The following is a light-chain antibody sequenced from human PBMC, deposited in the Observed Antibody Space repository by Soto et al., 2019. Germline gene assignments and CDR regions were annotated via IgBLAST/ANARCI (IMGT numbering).Light chain of an antibody. J-gene: IGKJ4*01. CDR1: QGISSY. CDR3: QQLNSYPLT. Sequence: DIQLTQSPSFLSASVGDRVTITCRASQGISSYLAWSQQKPGKAPKLLIYAASTLLSGVPSRFSGSGSGTEFTLTISSLQPEDFATYYCQQLNSYPLTFGGGTKVDI. V-gene: IGKV1-9*01. CDR2: AAS.